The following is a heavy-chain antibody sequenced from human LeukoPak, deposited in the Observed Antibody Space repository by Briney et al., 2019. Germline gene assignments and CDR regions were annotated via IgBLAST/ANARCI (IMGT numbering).Heavy chain of an antibody. J-gene: IGHJ4*02. D-gene: IGHD3-10*01. V-gene: IGHV6-1*01. CDR3: SRFNRGAFDY. Sequence: SQTLSLTCAISGDSVSGNGPAWNWIRQSPSRGLEWLGRTYYRSKWYNEYAVSVKSRITINPDTSKNQFSLQLNSVTPDDTAVYYCSRFNRGAFDYWGQGSLVTVSS. CDR2: TYYRSKWYN. CDR1: GDSVSGNGPA.